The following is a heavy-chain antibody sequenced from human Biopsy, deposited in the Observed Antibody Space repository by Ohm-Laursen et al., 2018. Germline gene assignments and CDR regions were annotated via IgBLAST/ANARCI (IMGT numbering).Heavy chain of an antibody. V-gene: IGHV1-69*13. Sequence: SVKASCKAPGGTFSNYAISWVRQAPGHGLEWMGGIIPMFGTANYAQMFQGRVTISADESTSTSYMELSSLTTEDTAIYYCARGPHSGSHSCFDYWGRGTLVTVSS. CDR2: IIPMFGTA. CDR3: ARGPHSGSHSCFDY. D-gene: IGHD1-26*01. J-gene: IGHJ4*02. CDR1: GGTFSNYA.